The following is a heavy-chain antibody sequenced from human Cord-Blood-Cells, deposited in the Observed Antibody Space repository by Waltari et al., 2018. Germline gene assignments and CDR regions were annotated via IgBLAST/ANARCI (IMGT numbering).Heavy chain of an antibody. V-gene: IGHV4-61*01. D-gene: IGHD2-2*01. CDR2: IYYSGST. J-gene: IGHJ4*02. CDR3: ARGCSSTSCYENLDY. Sequence: QVQLQESGPGLVKPSETLSLTCTVSGGSVSSGSYYWSWIRQPPGKGLEWIGYIYYSGSTNYNPSLKSRVTISVDTSKNQFSLKLSSVTAADTAVYYCARGCSSTSCYENLDYWGQGTLVTVSS. CDR1: GGSVSSGSYY.